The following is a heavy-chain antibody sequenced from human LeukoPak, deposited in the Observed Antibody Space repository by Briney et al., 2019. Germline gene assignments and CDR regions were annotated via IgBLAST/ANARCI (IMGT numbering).Heavy chain of an antibody. CDR2: IYPGDSDT. Sequence: GESLKISCKGSGYSFTSYWIGWVRQMPGKGLEWMGIIYPGDSDTRYSPSFQGQVTISADKSISTAYLQWSSLKASDTTMYYCARHISHSGSYPDDAFDIWGQGTMVTVSS. D-gene: IGHD1-26*01. CDR3: ARHISHSGSYPDDAFDI. CDR1: GYSFTSYW. J-gene: IGHJ3*02. V-gene: IGHV5-51*01.